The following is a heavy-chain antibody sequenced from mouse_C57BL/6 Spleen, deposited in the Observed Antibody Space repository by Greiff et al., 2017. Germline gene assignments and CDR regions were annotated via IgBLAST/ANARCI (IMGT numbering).Heavy chain of an antibody. CDR1: GFTFSSYA. Sequence: DVHLVESGEGLVKPGGSLKLSCAASGFTFSSYAMSWVRQTPEQRLEWVAYISSGGDYIYYADTVKGRFTISRDNARNTLYLQMSSLKSEDTAMYYCTRGDDYPFAYWGQGTLVTVSA. V-gene: IGHV5-9-1*02. CDR3: TRGDDYPFAY. CDR2: ISSGGDYI. D-gene: IGHD2-4*01. J-gene: IGHJ3*01.